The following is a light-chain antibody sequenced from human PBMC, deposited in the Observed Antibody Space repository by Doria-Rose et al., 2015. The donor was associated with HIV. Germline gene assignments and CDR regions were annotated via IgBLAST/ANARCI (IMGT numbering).Light chain of an antibody. CDR2: DGS. CDR1: QSFSSTY. CDR3: HQYGTSWT. V-gene: IGKV3-20*01. Sequence: TQSPGTLSLSPGERATLSCRASQSFSSTYLAWYQQKPGQAPSLLVYDGSTRATGIPDRFSASGSVTDFTLTINRLEPEDLALYYCHQYGTSWTFGQGTKVGI. J-gene: IGKJ1*01.